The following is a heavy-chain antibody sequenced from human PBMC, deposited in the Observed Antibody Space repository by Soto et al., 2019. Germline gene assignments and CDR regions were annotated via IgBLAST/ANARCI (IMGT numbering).Heavy chain of an antibody. Sequence: QAGGSLRLSCAASGFTFSSYSMNWVRQAPGKGLEWVSYISSRGSTIYYADSVKGRFTISRDNTKNSLYLQMNSLRAEDTAVYYCARTPLGWLVYFDYWGQGTLVTVSS. V-gene: IGHV3-48*04. CDR2: ISSRGSTI. J-gene: IGHJ4*02. CDR1: GFTFSSYS. CDR3: ARTPLGWLVYFDY. D-gene: IGHD6-19*01.